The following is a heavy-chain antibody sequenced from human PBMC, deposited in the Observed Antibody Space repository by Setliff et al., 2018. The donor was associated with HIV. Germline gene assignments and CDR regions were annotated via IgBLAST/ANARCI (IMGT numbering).Heavy chain of an antibody. CDR3: VRHAGARIGISDAIDI. Sequence: SETLSLTCTVSRGSISSFHWSWIRRPPGMGLEWIGYISNVGHTNCIPSLKSRVTISMDTSKDQFSLRLTSVTAADTAVYYCVRHAGARIGISDAIDIWGQGSMVTVSS. CDR1: RGSISSFH. J-gene: IGHJ3*02. D-gene: IGHD1-20*01. CDR2: ISNVGHT. V-gene: IGHV4-59*08.